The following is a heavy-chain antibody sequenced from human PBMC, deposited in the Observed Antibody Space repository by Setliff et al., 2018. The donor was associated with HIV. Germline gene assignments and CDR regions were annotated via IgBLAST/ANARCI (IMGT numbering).Heavy chain of an antibody. CDR1: SYTFTRYG. J-gene: IGHJ4*02. CDR3: TRGRGIIGALVY. D-gene: IGHD2-21*01. Sequence: ASVKVSCKASSYTFTRYGISWVRQATGQGLEWMGWINPNSGGTDYAQKFQGRVTMTRDTSITTAYMELYNLRSEDTAMYYCTRGRGIIGALVYWGQGTLVTVSS. CDR2: INPNSGGT. V-gene: IGHV1-8*01.